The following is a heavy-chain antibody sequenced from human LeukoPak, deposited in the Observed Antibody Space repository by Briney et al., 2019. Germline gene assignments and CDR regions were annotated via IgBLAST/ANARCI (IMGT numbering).Heavy chain of an antibody. CDR3: GRVAYCGGDCYYYFDY. CDR2: ISPSSGAT. J-gene: IGHJ4*02. CDR1: GYTFTDYY. V-gene: IGHV1-2*02. D-gene: IGHD2-21*02. Sequence: ASVKVSCKASGYTFTDYYIHWVRQAPGQGLEWMGLISPSSGATNYAQKFQGRVTVTRDTSINTAYMELYSLTSDDTAVYYCGRVAYCGGDCYYYFDYWGQGTLVTVST.